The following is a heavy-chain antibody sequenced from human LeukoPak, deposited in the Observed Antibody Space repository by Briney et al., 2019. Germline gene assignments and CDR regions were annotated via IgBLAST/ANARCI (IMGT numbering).Heavy chain of an antibody. CDR2: ISYDGSNK. CDR1: GFTFSSYA. V-gene: IGHV3-30*04. CDR3: AKTPRARAWDAFDI. Sequence: GRSLRLSCAASGFTFSSYAMHWVRQAPGKGLEWVAAISYDGSNKYYADSVKGRFTISRDNSKNTLYLQMNSLRAEDTAVYYCAKTPRARAWDAFDIWGQGTMVTVSS. J-gene: IGHJ3*02.